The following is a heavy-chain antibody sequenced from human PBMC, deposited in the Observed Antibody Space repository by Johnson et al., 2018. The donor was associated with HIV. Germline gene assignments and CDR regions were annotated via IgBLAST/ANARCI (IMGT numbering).Heavy chain of an antibody. CDR3: ASLYSGYDNDAFDI. Sequence: MLLVESGGGLVKPGGSLRLSCAASGFTFSSYDMHWVRQATGKGLEWVSAIGTAGDTYYPGSVKGRFTISRENAKNSLYLQMNSLRAEDTAVYYCASLYSGYDNDAFDIWGQGTMVTVSS. J-gene: IGHJ3*02. CDR1: GFTFSSYD. D-gene: IGHD5-12*01. V-gene: IGHV3-13*01. CDR2: IGTAGDT.